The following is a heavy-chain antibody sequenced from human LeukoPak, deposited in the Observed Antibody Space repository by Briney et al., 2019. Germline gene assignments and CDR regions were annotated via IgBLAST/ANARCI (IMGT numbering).Heavy chain of an antibody. J-gene: IGHJ4*02. Sequence: GGSLRLSCAASGFTFSDYYMSWIRQAPGKGLEWVSSISSSSSYIYYADSVKGRFTISRDNAKNSLYLKMNSLRAEDTAVYYCARDFPAGEQPLDYWGQGTLVTVSS. V-gene: IGHV3-11*06. CDR3: ARDFPAGEQPLDY. CDR1: GFTFSDYY. CDR2: ISSSSSYI. D-gene: IGHD1/OR15-1a*01.